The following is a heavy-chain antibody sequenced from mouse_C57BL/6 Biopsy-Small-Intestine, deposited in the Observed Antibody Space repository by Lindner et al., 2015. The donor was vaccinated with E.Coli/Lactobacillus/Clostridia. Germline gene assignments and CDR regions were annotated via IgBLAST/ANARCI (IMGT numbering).Heavy chain of an antibody. Sequence: VQLQESGPELVKPGASVKMSCKAAGYTFTSYVMHWVKQKPGQGLEWIGYINPYNDGTKYNEKFKGKATLTSDKSSSTVYMELSSLTSEDSAVYYCARDYYSTPYAMDYWGQGTSVTVSS. CDR3: ARDYYSTPYAMDY. J-gene: IGHJ4*01. CDR2: INPYNDGT. CDR1: GYTFTSYV. V-gene: IGHV1-14*01. D-gene: IGHD2-12*01.